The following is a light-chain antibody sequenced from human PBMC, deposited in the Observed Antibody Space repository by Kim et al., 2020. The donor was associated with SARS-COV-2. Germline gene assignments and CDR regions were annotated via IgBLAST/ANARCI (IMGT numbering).Light chain of an antibody. Sequence: SYELTQPPSVSVAPGKTARITCGGNNIASRSVHWYQQKPGQAPVLVIYYDSNRPSGIPARFSGSNSGNTATLTISRVEAGDEADYYCQVWDSSGDLVVFG. CDR1: NIASRS. CDR3: QVWDSSGDLVV. CDR2: YDS. J-gene: IGLJ2*01. V-gene: IGLV3-21*04.